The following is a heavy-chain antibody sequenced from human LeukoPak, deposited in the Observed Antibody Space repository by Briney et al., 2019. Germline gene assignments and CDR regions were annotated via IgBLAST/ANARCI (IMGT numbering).Heavy chain of an antibody. Sequence: QAGGSLRLTCAASGFTFGSYAMHWVRQAPGKGLEWVAVISYDGSNKYYADSVKGRFTISRDNSKNTLYLQMNSLRAEDTAVYYCAREQGSRYYDFWSGYYGDYWGQGTLVTVSS. CDR2: ISYDGSNK. J-gene: IGHJ4*02. CDR1: GFTFGSYA. CDR3: AREQGSRYYDFWSGYYGDY. V-gene: IGHV3-30*01. D-gene: IGHD3-3*01.